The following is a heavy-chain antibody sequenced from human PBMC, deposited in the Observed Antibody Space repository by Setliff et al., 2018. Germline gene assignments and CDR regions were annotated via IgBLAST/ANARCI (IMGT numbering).Heavy chain of an antibody. CDR3: ARDGSTYYYDSSGYLL. V-gene: IGHV4-34*01. CDR1: GGSFSTYY. Sequence: SETLSLTCAVYGGSFSTYYWIWIRQPPGKGLEWIGEINHSGSTNYNPSLKSRVTISVDTSKNQFSLKLSSVTAADTAVYYCARDGSTYYYDSSGYLLWGQGTMVTVSS. CDR2: INHSGST. D-gene: IGHD3-22*01. J-gene: IGHJ3*01.